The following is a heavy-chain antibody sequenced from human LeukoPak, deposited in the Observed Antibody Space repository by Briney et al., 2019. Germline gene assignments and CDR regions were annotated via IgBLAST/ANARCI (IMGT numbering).Heavy chain of an antibody. D-gene: IGHD3-10*01. CDR2: LYYSGST. V-gene: IGHV4-39*02. CDR3: AKDTMVRGSFGGKGEFDY. J-gene: IGHJ4*02. CDR1: GGSISSSSYY. Sequence: SETLSLTCTVSGGSISSSSYYWGWIRQPPGKGLEWIGSLYYSGSTYYNPSLKSRVTISVDTSKNQFSLKLSSVTAADTAVYYCAKDTMVRGSFGGKGEFDYWGQGTLVTVSS.